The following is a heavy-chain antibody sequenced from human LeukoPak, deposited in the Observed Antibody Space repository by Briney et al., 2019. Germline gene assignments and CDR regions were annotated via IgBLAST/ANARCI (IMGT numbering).Heavy chain of an antibody. CDR2: ISSSSSTI. J-gene: IGHJ5*02. D-gene: IGHD2-2*01. Sequence: PGGSLRLSCAASGFTFGSYSMNWVRQAPGKGLEWVSYISSSSSTIYYADSVKGRFTISRDNAKNSLYLQMNSLRAEDTAVYYCARDLCSSTSCYAGWFDPWGQGTLVTVSS. CDR3: ARDLCSSTSCYAGWFDP. V-gene: IGHV3-48*01. CDR1: GFTFGSYS.